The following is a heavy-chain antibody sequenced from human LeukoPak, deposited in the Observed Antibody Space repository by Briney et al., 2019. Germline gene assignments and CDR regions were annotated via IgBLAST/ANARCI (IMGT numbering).Heavy chain of an antibody. CDR2: IYYSVRT. CDR3: ARGYCSSTSCYSRVDGMDV. D-gene: IGHD2-2*01. CDR1: GGSISSGGYH. J-gene: IGHJ6*02. Sequence: SQTLSLTCTVSGGSISSGGYHWSWIRQHPGKGLEWIGYIYYSVRTYYNPSLKSRVTISVDTSKNQFSLKLSSVTAADTAVYYCARGYCSSTSCYSRVDGMDVWGQGTTVTVSS. V-gene: IGHV4-31*03.